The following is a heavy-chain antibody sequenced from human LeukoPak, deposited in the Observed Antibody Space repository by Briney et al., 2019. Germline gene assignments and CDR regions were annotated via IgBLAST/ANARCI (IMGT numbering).Heavy chain of an antibody. CDR1: GGSISSDY. Sequence: SETLSLTCTVSGGSISSDYWSWIRQPPGKGLEWIGYIYYSGSTNYNPSLKSRVTISVDTSKNQFSLKLSSVTAADTAVYYCARHGYDSSGYYSYIFDYWGQGTLVTVSS. CDR2: IYYSGST. D-gene: IGHD3-22*01. CDR3: ARHGYDSSGYYSYIFDY. V-gene: IGHV4-59*08. J-gene: IGHJ4*02.